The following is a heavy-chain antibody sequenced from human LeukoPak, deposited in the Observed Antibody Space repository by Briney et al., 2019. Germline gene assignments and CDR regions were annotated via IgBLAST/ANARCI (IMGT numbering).Heavy chain of an antibody. V-gene: IGHV1-18*01. D-gene: IGHD4-11*01. CDR1: GYTFTSYG. CDR3: ARGTTVTTFYYYYMDV. CDR2: ISAYNGNT. Sequence: GASVKVSCKASGYTFTSYGISWVRQAPGQGLEWMGWISAYNGNTNYARKLQGRATMTTDTSTSTTYMELRSVRSDDTAVYYCARGTTVTTFYYYYMDVWGKGTTVTVSS. J-gene: IGHJ6*03.